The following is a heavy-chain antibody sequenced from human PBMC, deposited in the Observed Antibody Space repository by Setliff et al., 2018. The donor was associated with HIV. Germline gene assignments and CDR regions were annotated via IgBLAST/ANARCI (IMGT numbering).Heavy chain of an antibody. V-gene: IGHV4-4*07. CDR2: IHTSDTT. CDR1: GVSTSIHY. J-gene: IGHJ6*03. D-gene: IGHD6-13*01. CDR3: ARGVAAAGMLMDI. Sequence: ETLSLTCTVSGVSTSIHYWVWIRQPAGRGLEWIGRIHTSDTTRYNPSLQSRVAMSVDTSKNQFSLKLTSVSAADTAVYYCARGVAAAGMLMDIWGKGTTVTVSS.